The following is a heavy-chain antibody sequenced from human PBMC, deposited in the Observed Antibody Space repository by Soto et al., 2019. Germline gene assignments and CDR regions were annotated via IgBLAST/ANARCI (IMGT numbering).Heavy chain of an antibody. V-gene: IGHV3-23*01. D-gene: IGHD3-16*01. Sequence: EVQLLESGGDVVRPGGSLRLSCAASGFTFSSYAMGWVRQAPGKGLEWVAGFSGAGTYTFYADSVRGRFSISRDNSRDTVDLYMNALRGDDTAVYFCVKYTVTEDLGESWGQGTLVSVSS. CDR1: GFTFSSYA. CDR3: VKYTVTEDLGES. J-gene: IGHJ5*02. CDR2: FSGAGTYT.